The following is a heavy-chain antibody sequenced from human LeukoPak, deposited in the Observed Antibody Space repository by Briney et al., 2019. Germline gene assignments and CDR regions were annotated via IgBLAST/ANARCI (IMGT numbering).Heavy chain of an antibody. CDR1: GYTFTGYY. CDR3: ARSHDYTNYVGP. V-gene: IGHV1-2*02. J-gene: IGHJ5*02. Sequence: ASVKVSCKASGYTFTGYYIHWVRLAPGQGLEWMGWINPNGGGTNYAQKFQGRVTMTRDTSICTAYLDLSSLRSDDTAVYYCARSHDYTNYVGPWGQGTLVTVSS. CDR2: INPNGGGT. D-gene: IGHD4-11*01.